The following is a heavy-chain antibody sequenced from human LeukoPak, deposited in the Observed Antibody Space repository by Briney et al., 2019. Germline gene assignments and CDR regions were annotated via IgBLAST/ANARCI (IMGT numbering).Heavy chain of an antibody. J-gene: IGHJ6*03. Sequence: GGSLRLSCAASGFTFSSYGMHWVRQAPGKGLEWVAVIWYDGSNKYYADSVKGRFTISRDNSKNTLYLQMNSLRAEDTAVYYCEKGGFGELFDYYYMDVWGKGTTVTVSS. CDR1: GFTFSSYG. CDR2: IWYDGSNK. V-gene: IGHV3-33*06. D-gene: IGHD3-10*01. CDR3: EKGGFGELFDYYYMDV.